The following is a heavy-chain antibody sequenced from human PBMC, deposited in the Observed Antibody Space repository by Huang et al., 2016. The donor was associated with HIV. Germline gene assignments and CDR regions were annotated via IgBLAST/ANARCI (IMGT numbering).Heavy chain of an antibody. J-gene: IGHJ4*02. CDR3: AKGGSAAAVLDF. Sequence: QVQLVESGGGVVQPGRSLRISCAASGFTFSSYGMHVVRLAPGKGLEGVAVISYDAKTKYYADSVKGRFSISRDNSKTTVYLQLNSLRLEDTAVYYCAKGGSAAAVLDFWGQGTLVTVSS. V-gene: IGHV3-30*18. D-gene: IGHD6-13*01. CDR2: ISYDAKTK. CDR1: GFTFSSYG.